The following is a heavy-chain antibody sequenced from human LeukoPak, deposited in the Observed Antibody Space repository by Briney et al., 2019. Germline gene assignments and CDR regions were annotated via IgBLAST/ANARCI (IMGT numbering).Heavy chain of an antibody. CDR1: GFSISNYA. CDR3: ARDYYGSGSHDY. Sequence: PGGSLRLSCAASGFSISNYAMSWVRQAPGKGLEWVANIKQDGSETYYVDSVRGRFTVSRDNAKNSLYLQVNSLRAEDTAVYYCARDYYGSGSHDYWGQGTLVTV. J-gene: IGHJ4*02. CDR2: IKQDGSET. D-gene: IGHD3-10*01. V-gene: IGHV3-7*04.